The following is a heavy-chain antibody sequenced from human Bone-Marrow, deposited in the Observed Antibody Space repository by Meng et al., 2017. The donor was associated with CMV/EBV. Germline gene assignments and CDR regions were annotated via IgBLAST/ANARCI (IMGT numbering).Heavy chain of an antibody. V-gene: IGHV1-69*05. CDR2: IIPIFGTA. Sequence: SVKVFCKASGGTFSSYAISWVRQAPGQGLEWMGGIIPIFGTANYAQKFQGRVTITTDESTSTAYMELSSLRSEDTAVYYCARAFSRSGFDNWFDPWGQGTLVTVSS. J-gene: IGHJ5*02. D-gene: IGHD3-3*01. CDR1: GGTFSSYA. CDR3: ARAFSRSGFDNWFDP.